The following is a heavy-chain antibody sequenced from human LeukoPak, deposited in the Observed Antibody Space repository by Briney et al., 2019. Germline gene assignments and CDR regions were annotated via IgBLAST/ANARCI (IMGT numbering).Heavy chain of an antibody. D-gene: IGHD3-3*01. J-gene: IGHJ4*02. CDR2: IYYSGTT. CDR3: ARSYDFWSGDSQFDY. Sequence: SETLSLTCTVSGGSISSSSYYWGWIRQPPGKGLEWIGSIYYSGTTYYNPSLKSRVTISVDTSKKQFSLKLRSVTAADTAVYYCARSYDFWSGDSQFDYWGQGTLVTVSS. CDR1: GGSISSSSYY. V-gene: IGHV4-39*01.